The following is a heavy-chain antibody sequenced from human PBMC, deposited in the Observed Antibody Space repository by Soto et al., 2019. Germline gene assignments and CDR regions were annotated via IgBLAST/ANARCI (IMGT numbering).Heavy chain of an antibody. CDR2: TYYRSKWYN. Sequence: PLQDLSITCDISRHRSCTNMAACTWIRQFPSRGIEWLGRTYYRSKWYNEYAVSVKSRITIKPDTSKNQFSLRLNSVIPEDTAVYYCAAMQEGALADWGQRHLVNVS. D-gene: IGHD1-26*01. CDR3: AAMQEGALAD. CDR1: RHRSCTNMAA. V-gene: IGHV6-1*01. J-gene: IGHJ1*01.